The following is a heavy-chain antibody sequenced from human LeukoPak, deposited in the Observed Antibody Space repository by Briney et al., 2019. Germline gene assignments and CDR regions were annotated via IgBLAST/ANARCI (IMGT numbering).Heavy chain of an antibody. V-gene: IGHV1-18*01. J-gene: IGHJ5*02. CDR1: GYTFTSYG. CDR2: ISAYNGHT. Sequence: ASVKVSCKASGYTFTSYGISWVRQAPGHGLEWMGWISAYNGHTNYAQKLQGRVTMTTDTSTSTAYMELRSLRSDDTAVYYCARDFKDTAMVTMSWFDPWGQGTLVTVSS. D-gene: IGHD5-18*01. CDR3: ARDFKDTAMVTMSWFDP.